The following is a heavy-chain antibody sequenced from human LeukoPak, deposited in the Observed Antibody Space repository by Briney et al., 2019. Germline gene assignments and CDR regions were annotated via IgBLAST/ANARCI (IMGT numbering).Heavy chain of an antibody. J-gene: IGHJ3*02. CDR3: ARGMYYYDSSGLFDI. CDR1: GYTFTGYY. CDR2: INPNSGGT. V-gene: IGHV1-2*02. Sequence: ASVKVSCKASGYTFTGYYMHWVRQAPGQGLEWMGWINPNSGGTNYAQKFQGRVTVTMDTSISTAYMELSRLRSDDAAVYYCARGMYYYDSSGLFDIWGQGTMVTVSS. D-gene: IGHD3-22*01.